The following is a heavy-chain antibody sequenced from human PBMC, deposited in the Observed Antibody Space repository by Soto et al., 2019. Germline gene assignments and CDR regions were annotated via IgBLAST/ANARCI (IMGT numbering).Heavy chain of an antibody. CDR1: GISFSTYA. CDR2: ISSGSSTI. Sequence: EVQLVESGGGLVQPGGSLRLSCAASGISFSTYAMNWVRQDPGKGLEWVSYISSGSSTIYYAESVKGRFTISRDNAKKSLFLQMNSLSAEETAVYYCAVDYYYMDVWGKGTTVTVSS. J-gene: IGHJ6*03. V-gene: IGHV3-48*01. CDR3: AVDYYYMDV.